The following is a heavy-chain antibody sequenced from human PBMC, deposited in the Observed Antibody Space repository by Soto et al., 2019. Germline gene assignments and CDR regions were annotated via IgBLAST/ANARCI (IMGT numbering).Heavy chain of an antibody. Sequence: QVQPQESGPGLVKPSGTLSLTCAVSSGSISSSNWWSWVRQPPGKGLEWIGEIYHSGSTNYNPSLKSRVTISVDKSKNQFSLKLSSVTAADTAVYYCARSRHCSGGSCYSNWFDPWGQGTLVTVSS. J-gene: IGHJ5*02. CDR3: ARSRHCSGGSCYSNWFDP. CDR2: IYHSGST. CDR1: SGSISSSNW. D-gene: IGHD2-15*01. V-gene: IGHV4-4*02.